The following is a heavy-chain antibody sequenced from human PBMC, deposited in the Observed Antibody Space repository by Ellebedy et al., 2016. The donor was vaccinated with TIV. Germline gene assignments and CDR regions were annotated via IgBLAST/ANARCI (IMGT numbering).Heavy chain of an antibody. J-gene: IGHJ3*02. V-gene: IGHV4-61*08. D-gene: IGHD5-18*01. Sequence: SETLSLXXTVSGGSISSGGEYWSWIRQHPGKGLEWIGHIYYSGSTYYNPSLKSRVTISVDTSKNQFSLKLSSVTAADTAVYYCARESGGSYGSYDAFDIWGQGTMVTVSS. CDR3: ARESGGSYGSYDAFDI. CDR2: IYYSGST. CDR1: GGSISSGGEY.